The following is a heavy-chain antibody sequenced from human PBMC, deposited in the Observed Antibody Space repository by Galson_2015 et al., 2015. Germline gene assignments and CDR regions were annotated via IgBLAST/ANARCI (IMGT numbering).Heavy chain of an antibody. CDR1: GDSVSSSSAA. D-gene: IGHD2/OR15-2a*01. V-gene: IGHV6-1*01. CDR2: TSYRPGWST. Sequence: CAISGDSVSSSSAAWNWSRRSPSCGLEGLGRTSYRPGWSTEYAVSVQSRISIIPDTSKNQFALQLNSVTPEDTAVYFCAGERSRPFASWGQGPLVPVSP. CDR3: AGERSRPFAS. J-gene: IGHJ4*02.